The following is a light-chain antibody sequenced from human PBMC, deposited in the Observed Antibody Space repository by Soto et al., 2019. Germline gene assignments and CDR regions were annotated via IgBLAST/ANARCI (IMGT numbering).Light chain of an antibody. V-gene: IGLV3-9*01. CDR2: RDS. CDR1: NIGSKN. CDR3: QVWDSSTDVV. J-gene: IGLJ2*01. Sequence: SYELTQPLSVSVALGQTARITCGGNNIGSKNVHWYQQKPGQAPVLVIYRDSNRPSGIPERFSGSNSGNTATLTISRAQAGDEADYYCQVWDSSTDVVFGGGTTLTVL.